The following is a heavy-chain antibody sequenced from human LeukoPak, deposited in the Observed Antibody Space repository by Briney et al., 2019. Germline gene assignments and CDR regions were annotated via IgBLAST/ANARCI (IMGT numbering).Heavy chain of an antibody. D-gene: IGHD6-13*01. J-gene: IGHJ3*02. Sequence: ASVKVSCKASGYTFTSYYMHWVRQAPGQGLEWMGIINPSGGSTSYAQKFQGRVTMTRDMPTSTVYMELSSLRSEDTAVYYCARGLYSSSWWDDAFDIWGQGTMVTVSS. CDR3: ARGLYSSSWWDDAFDI. CDR2: INPSGGST. V-gene: IGHV1-46*01. CDR1: GYTFTSYY.